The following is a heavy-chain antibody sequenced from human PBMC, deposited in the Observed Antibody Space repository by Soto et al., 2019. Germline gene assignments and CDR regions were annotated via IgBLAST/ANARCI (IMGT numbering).Heavy chain of an antibody. CDR2: INSDGSST. Sequence: EVQLVESGGGLVQPGGSLRLSCAASGFTFSSYWMHWVRQAPGKGLVWVSRINSDGSSTSYADSVKGRFTISRDNANNTLDLQMNSLRAEDTAVYYCASGIVVVPAAMNYYYGMDVWGQGTTVTVSS. CDR3: ASGIVVVPAAMNYYYGMDV. CDR1: GFTFSSYW. D-gene: IGHD2-2*01. V-gene: IGHV3-74*01. J-gene: IGHJ6*02.